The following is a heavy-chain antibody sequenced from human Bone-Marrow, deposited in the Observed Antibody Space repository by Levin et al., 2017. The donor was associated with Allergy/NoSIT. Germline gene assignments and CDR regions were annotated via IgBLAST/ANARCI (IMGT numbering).Heavy chain of an antibody. Sequence: ASETLSLTCTVSGASISNTSYHWGWIRQPPGKGLEWIGNVFYSGSRQPPGRGLEWIAHVFYSGSTYYNPSLKSRVTMAVDTAENPFSLKMSPVTAADAAFYYCASNHHFDSSTYADYFDYWGQGTLVTVSS. J-gene: IGHJ4*02. D-gene: IGHD2/OR15-2a*01. CDR1: GASISNTSYH. CDR2: VFYSGST. CDR3: ASNHHFDSSTYADYFDY. V-gene: IGHV4-39*01.